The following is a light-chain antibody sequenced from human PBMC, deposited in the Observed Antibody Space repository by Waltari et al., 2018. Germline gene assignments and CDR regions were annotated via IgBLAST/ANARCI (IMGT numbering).Light chain of an antibody. J-gene: IGKJ2*01. CDR3: QQYYDIPVT. CDR1: QSVLYNTDNKNY. V-gene: IGKV4-1*01. CDR2: WAS. Sequence: DIVMTHSPDSLPVSLGERATLNCKSSQSVLYNTDNKNYLAWYQQKPGQSPKLLIYWASTRESGVPDRFSGSGSGTDFTLTISGLQADDAAIYFCQQYYDIPVTFGQGTRLEIK.